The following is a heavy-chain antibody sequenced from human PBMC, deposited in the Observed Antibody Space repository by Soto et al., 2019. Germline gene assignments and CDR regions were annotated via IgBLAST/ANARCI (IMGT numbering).Heavy chain of an antibody. CDR3: ASLLSGYSYGGY. Sequence: QVQLVQSGAEVKKPGSSVKVSCKASGGTFSSYSIDWVRQAPGQGLEWMGGIIPIFDTPSYALKFQGRVTIPADDSTATSYMELSSLRSDDPAVYYCASLLSGYSYGGYWGQGTLVTVSS. V-gene: IGHV1-69*01. CDR2: IIPIFDTP. CDR1: GGTFSSYS. J-gene: IGHJ4*02. D-gene: IGHD3-3*01.